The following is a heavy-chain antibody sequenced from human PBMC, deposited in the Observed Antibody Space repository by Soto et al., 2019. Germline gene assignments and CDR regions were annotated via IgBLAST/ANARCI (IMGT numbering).Heavy chain of an antibody. Sequence: GGSLRLSCAASGFTFSSYAMSWVRQAPGKGLEWVSAISGSGGSTYYADSVKGRFTISRDNSKNTLYLQMNSLRAEDTAVYYCAKGSSFPLRGFYYYGMDVWGQGTTVTVSS. J-gene: IGHJ6*02. CDR3: AKGSSFPLRGFYYYGMDV. V-gene: IGHV3-23*01. CDR1: GFTFSSYA. D-gene: IGHD6-6*01. CDR2: ISGSGGST.